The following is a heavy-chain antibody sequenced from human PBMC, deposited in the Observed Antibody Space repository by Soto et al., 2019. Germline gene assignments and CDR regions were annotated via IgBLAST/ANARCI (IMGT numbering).Heavy chain of an antibody. V-gene: IGHV4-4*07. CDR2: IDTSGST. CDR1: GGSISSDY. D-gene: IGHD4-17*01. Sequence: SETLSLTCTVSGGSISSDYWSWIRQPAGKVLEWIGRIDTSGSTNYNPSLNSRVTLSVDTSKNQFSLKLSSVTAADTAVYYCARAVRASRQGFDYWGQGTLVIVSS. J-gene: IGHJ4*02. CDR3: ARAVRASRQGFDY.